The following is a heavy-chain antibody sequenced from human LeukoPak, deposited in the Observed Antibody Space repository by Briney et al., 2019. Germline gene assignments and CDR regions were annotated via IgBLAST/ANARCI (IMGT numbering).Heavy chain of an antibody. CDR1: GFTFSSYI. CDR3: ARDHLFAFDI. CDR2: ISSSSTI. Sequence: GGSLRLSCAGSGFTFSSYIMNWVRQAPGKGLEWVSYISSSSTIYYADSVKGRFTISRDNAKNSLYLQMNSLRDEDTAVYYCARDHLFAFDIWGQGTMVTVSS. V-gene: IGHV3-48*02. J-gene: IGHJ3*02. D-gene: IGHD2-21*01.